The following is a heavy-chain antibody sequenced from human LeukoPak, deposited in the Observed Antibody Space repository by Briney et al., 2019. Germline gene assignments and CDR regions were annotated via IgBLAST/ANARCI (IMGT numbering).Heavy chain of an antibody. CDR2: INQGGSAN. CDR3: ARDTGGGYSCYDC. Sequence: GGSLRLSCAASGFTFSSYWMTWIRQAPGKGLEWVANINQGGSANYYVYSVKGRFTISRDNAKNSLYLQMNSLRAEDTAVYYCARDTGGGYSCYDCWGQGTLVTVSS. D-gene: IGHD5-18*01. J-gene: IGHJ4*02. CDR1: GFTFSSYW. V-gene: IGHV3-7*01.